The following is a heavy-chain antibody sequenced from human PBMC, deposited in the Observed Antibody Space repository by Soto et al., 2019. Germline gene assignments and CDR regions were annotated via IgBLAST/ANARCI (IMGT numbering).Heavy chain of an antibody. J-gene: IGHJ5*02. D-gene: IGHD6-13*01. CDR2: IYHSGST. V-gene: IGHV4-30-2*01. Sequence: QLQLPESGSGLVKPSQTLSLTCAVSGGSISSGGYSWSWIRQPPGQGLEWIGYIYHSGSTYYNPSLKSRVTISVDRSKNQFSLKLSSVTAADTAVYYCARGGDSSIFQGWFDPWGQGTLVTVSS. CDR3: ARGGDSSIFQGWFDP. CDR1: GGSISSGGYS.